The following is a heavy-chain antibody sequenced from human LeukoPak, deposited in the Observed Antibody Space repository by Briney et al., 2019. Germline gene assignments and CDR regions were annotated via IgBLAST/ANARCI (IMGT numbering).Heavy chain of an antibody. CDR3: AARDSSRYYDVS. Sequence: PSETLSLTCTVSGDSITSGGYYWSWIRQHPGKGLEWIGYIYYGGSTYYNPSLRSRITMSVDTSKNQFSLKLSSVTAADTAVYYCAARDSSRYYDVSWGQGTLVTVSS. D-gene: IGHD3-22*01. CDR1: GDSITSGGYY. J-gene: IGHJ4*02. CDR2: IYYGGST. V-gene: IGHV4-31*03.